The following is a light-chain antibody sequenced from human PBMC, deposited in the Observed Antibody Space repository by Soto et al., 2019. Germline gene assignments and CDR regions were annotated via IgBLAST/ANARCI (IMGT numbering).Light chain of an antibody. CDR2: WAS. J-gene: IGKJ2*01. Sequence: DIVMTQSPDSLAVSLGERATINCKSSQSVLYSSNNQNYLAWYQQKPGQPPKLLIYWASIRESGVPDRFSGSGSGTDFTLTISSLQAEDVAVYYCQQYYSTPMYTFGQWTKLEIK. CDR1: QSVLYSSNNQNY. V-gene: IGKV4-1*01. CDR3: QQYYSTPMYT.